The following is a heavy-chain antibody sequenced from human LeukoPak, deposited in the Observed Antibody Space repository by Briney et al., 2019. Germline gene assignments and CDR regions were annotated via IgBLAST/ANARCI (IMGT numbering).Heavy chain of an antibody. CDR3: AIDYSGNSAAFDI. CDR2: INDSGST. CDR1: GGSYSGYF. D-gene: IGHD4-23*01. Sequence: SETLSLTCDVYGGSYSGYFWSWIRQPPGKGLEWSGEINDSGSTNFNPSLKSRVTVSVDTAKKQFSLKLSSVTAADTAVYYCAIDYSGNSAAFDIWGQGTTVTVSS. J-gene: IGHJ3*02. V-gene: IGHV4-34*01.